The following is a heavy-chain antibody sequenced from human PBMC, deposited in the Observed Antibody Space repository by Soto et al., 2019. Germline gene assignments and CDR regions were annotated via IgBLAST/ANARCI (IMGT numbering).Heavy chain of an antibody. D-gene: IGHD3-10*01. V-gene: IGHV4-30-4*01. Sequence: QVQLQESGPGLVKPSQTLSLTCTVSGGSLSSGDYYWSWIRQPPGKGLEWIGYIYYSGSTYYNPSLKSRVTISVDTPKNQFSLTLSSVTAADTAVYYCARGGSGQRSDYWGQGTLVTVSS. CDR2: IYYSGST. J-gene: IGHJ4*02. CDR3: ARGGSGQRSDY. CDR1: GGSLSSGDYY.